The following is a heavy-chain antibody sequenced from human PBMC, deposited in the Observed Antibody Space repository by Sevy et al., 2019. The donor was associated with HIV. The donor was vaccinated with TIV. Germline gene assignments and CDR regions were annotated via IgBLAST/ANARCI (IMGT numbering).Heavy chain of an antibody. D-gene: IGHD1-26*01. V-gene: IGHV3-30*03. CDR3: SYGAGGSDWGGFDY. CDR1: GFTFSDYG. J-gene: IGHJ4*02. Sequence: GGSLRLSCEVSGFTFSDYGMNWVRQAPGKGLEWLAVISYDGSDIYYPDSVEGRFTVSRDNSKNTLYLQMKSLRPEDTAVYYCSYGAGGSDWGGFDYWGQGTLVTVSS. CDR2: ISYDGSDI.